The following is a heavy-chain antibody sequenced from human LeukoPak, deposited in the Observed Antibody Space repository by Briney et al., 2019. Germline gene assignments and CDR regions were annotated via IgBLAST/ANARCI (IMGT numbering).Heavy chain of an antibody. CDR3: ARAPYWGSSHFDY. D-gene: IGHD3-16*01. V-gene: IGHV4-61*02. Sequence: PSQTLSLTCTVSGGSISSGSYYWSWIRQPAGKGLEWIGRIYTSGSTNYNPSLKSRVTISVDTSKNQFSLKLSFVTAADTAVYYCARAPYWGSSHFDYWGQGTLVTVSS. CDR1: GGSISSGSYY. J-gene: IGHJ4*02. CDR2: IYTSGST.